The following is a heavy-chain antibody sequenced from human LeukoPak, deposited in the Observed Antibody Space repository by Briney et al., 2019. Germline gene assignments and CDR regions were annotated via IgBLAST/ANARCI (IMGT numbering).Heavy chain of an antibody. J-gene: IGHJ4*02. D-gene: IGHD6-19*01. V-gene: IGHV4-4*07. Sequence: SETLALTCSVSGGSISSYYWSCIRQPAGKGLEWIGRIYTSGSTNYNPSLKSRVTMSVDTSKNQFSLKLSSVTAADTAVYYCAREGDSSGLDGYYFDYWGQGTLVTVSS. CDR3: AREGDSSGLDGYYFDY. CDR2: IYTSGST. CDR1: GGSISSYY.